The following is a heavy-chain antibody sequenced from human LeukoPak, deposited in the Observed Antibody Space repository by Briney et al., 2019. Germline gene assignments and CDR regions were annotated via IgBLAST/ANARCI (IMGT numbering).Heavy chain of an antibody. J-gene: IGHJ6*02. CDR1: GFTFSDYY. D-gene: IGHD3-16*01. CDR3: ASLGGATVSYYYGMDV. CDR2: ISSSGSTI. V-gene: IGHV3-11*01. Sequence: GGSLRLSCAASGFTFSDYYMSWIRQAPGKGLEWVSYISSSGSTIYYADSVKGRFTISRDNAKNSLYLQMNSLRAEDTAVYYCASLGGATVSYYYGMDVWGQGTTVTVSS.